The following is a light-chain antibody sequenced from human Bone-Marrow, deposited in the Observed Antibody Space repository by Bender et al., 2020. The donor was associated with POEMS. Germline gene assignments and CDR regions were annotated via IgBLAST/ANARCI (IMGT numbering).Light chain of an antibody. CDR2: QDT. Sequence: SYEVTQPPSASVSPGQTASLTCSGDDLGDKYVAWYQQKPGQSPVLVIYQDTKRPSGIPERFSGSNSGNTATLTISGTQAMDEADYYGQAWDTYSVIFGGGTKLTVL. V-gene: IGLV3-1*01. J-gene: IGLJ2*01. CDR3: QAWDTYSVI. CDR1: DLGDKY.